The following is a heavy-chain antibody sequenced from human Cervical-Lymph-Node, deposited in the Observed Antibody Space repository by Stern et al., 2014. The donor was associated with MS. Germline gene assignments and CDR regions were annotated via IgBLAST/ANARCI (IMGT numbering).Heavy chain of an antibody. CDR3: ARGKWLLPFYGLDV. CDR1: GNTFSNHD. V-gene: IGHV1-8*01. D-gene: IGHD3-22*01. CDR2: MNPISGYT. Sequence: QVQLVQSGAEVKKPGASVKVSCKASGNTFSNHDFNWVRQAPGQGLEWMGWMNPISGYTGYAQKFQGRVTMTRNTAISTAYMELSILGSEDTAVYYCARGKWLLPFYGLDVWGQGTTVTVSS. J-gene: IGHJ6*02.